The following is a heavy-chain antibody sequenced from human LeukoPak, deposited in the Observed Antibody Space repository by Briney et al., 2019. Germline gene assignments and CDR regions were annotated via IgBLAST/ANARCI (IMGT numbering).Heavy chain of an antibody. V-gene: IGHV5-51*01. CDR1: GYSFTSYC. CDR2: ICPGDSDT. Sequence: KISCKTSGYSFTSYCIGWVRQMSGRGLEWMGIICPGDSDTRYSPSFQGQVTISADKSLSTAYLQWSSLKASDTAMYYCARLSIKVGATEYYYYYGMDVWGQGTTVTVSS. D-gene: IGHD1-26*01. CDR3: ARLSIKVGATEYYYYYGMDV. J-gene: IGHJ6*02.